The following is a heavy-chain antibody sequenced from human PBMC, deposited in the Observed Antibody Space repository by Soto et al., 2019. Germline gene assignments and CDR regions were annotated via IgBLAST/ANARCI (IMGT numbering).Heavy chain of an antibody. J-gene: IGHJ6*02. CDR1: GFAFSSYG. V-gene: IGHV3-30*18. Sequence: RRLSCAASGFAFSSYGMHWVRQAPGKGLEWVAVILYDGSKKYYADSVKGRFTISRDNSKNALYLQMSSLRAEDTALYYCVKDGSSGWPYFDDMDVWGRGTTVTVSS. CDR2: ILYDGSKK. CDR3: VKDGSSGWPYFDDMDV. D-gene: IGHD6-19*01.